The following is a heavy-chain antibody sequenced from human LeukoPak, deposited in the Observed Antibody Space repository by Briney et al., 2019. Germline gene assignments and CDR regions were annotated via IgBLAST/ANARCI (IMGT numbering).Heavy chain of an antibody. V-gene: IGHV3-9*01. CDR1: GFTFDDYT. J-gene: IGHJ6*03. D-gene: IGHD5-18*01. Sequence: GGSLRLSCAASGFTFDDYTMHWVRQAPGKGLEWVPGISWNSGSIGYADSVKGRFTISRDNAKNSLYLQMNSLRAEDTALYYCAKDRYSYFYYMDVWGKGTTVTISS. CDR3: AKDRYSYFYYMDV. CDR2: ISWNSGSI.